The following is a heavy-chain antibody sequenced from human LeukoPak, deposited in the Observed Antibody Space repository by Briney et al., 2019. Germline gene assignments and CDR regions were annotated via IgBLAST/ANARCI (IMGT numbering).Heavy chain of an antibody. V-gene: IGHV1-69*05. CDR1: VGTFSSYA. CDR3: ARAGTENFSNNWFDP. D-gene: IGHD3-10*01. Sequence: SVKVSCKASVGTFSSYAISWVRQAPGQGLEWMGGIIPIFGTANYAQKFQGRVTITTDKSTSTAYMELSSLRSEDTAVYYCARAGTENFSNNWFDPWGQGTLVTVSS. J-gene: IGHJ5*02. CDR2: IIPIFGTA.